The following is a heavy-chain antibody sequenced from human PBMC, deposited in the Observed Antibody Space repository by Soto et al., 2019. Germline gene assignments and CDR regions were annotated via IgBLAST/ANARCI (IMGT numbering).Heavy chain of an antibody. Sequence: SVKVSGKASGGTFSSYAISWVRQAPGQGLEWMGRIIPIFGTANYAQKFQGRVTITADESTSTAYMELSSLRSEDTAVYYCAREDSSSSYFDYWGQGTLVTVSS. V-gene: IGHV1-69*13. D-gene: IGHD6-13*01. J-gene: IGHJ4*02. CDR1: GGTFSSYA. CDR2: IIPIFGTA. CDR3: AREDSSSSYFDY.